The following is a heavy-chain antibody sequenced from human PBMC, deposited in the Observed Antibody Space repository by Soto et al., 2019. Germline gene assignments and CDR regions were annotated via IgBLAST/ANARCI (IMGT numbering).Heavy chain of an antibody. CDR1: GGTYSNYA. Sequence: PVTVSCKASGGTYSNYAISWVRPAPGQGLEWMGGIIPIFGTANYAQKFQGRVTITADESTSTAYMELSSLRSEDTAVYYCARPSGIAAATAYYYYYGMDVWGQGTTVTVSS. CDR2: IIPIFGTA. CDR3: ARPSGIAAATAYYYYYGMDV. D-gene: IGHD6-25*01. V-gene: IGHV1-69*13. J-gene: IGHJ6*02.